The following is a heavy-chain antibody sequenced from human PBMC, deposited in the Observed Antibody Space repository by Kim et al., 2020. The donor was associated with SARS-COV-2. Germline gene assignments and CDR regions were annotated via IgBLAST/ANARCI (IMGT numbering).Heavy chain of an antibody. V-gene: IGHV3-49*04. J-gene: IGHJ6*03. CDR3: TRDLSLGSGYAYYYYYYYMDV. CDR2: IRSKAYGGTT. D-gene: IGHD3-3*01. Sequence: GGSLRLSCTASGFTFGDYAMSWVRQAPGKGLEWVGFIRSKAYGGTTEYAASVKGRFTISRDDSKSIAYLQMNSLKTEDTAVYYCTRDLSLGSGYAYYYYYYYMDVWGKGTTVTVSS. CDR1: GFTFGDYA.